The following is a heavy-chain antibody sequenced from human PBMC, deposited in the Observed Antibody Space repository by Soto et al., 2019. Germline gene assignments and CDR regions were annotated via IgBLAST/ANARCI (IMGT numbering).Heavy chain of an antibody. J-gene: IGHJ4*02. V-gene: IGHV1-69*01. CDR2: IIPIFGRT. CDR1: GAIFSSNA. Sequence: QVQLVQSGAEVKKPGSSVKVTCKASGAIFSSNAISWVRQAPGQGLEWMGGIIPIFGRTNYAQKFQGRVTITADESTRTASMELSSLKAEDTAVYYCATGGRGYSYAPRFYFEYWGQGTLVTVSS. CDR3: ATGGRGYSYAPRFYFEY. D-gene: IGHD5-18*01.